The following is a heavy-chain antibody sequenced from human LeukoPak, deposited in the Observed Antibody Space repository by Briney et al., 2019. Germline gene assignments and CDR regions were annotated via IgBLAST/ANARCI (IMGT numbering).Heavy chain of an antibody. CDR1: GGSFSGNY. D-gene: IGHD2-21*01. Sequence: TSETLSLTCAVYGGSFSGNYWALIRQTPGRGLEWIGESSPTGDITGYNPSLKGRATISVDSSKNQFSLKLTSMTAADAGVYYCARVPDFIARPCDSWGPGTLVTVSS. J-gene: IGHJ4*02. V-gene: IGHV4-34*01. CDR2: SSPTGDIT. CDR3: ARVPDFIARPCDS.